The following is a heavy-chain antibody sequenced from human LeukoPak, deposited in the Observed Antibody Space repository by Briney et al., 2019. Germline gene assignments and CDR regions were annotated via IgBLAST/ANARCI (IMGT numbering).Heavy chain of an antibody. D-gene: IGHD2/OR15-2a*01. CDR1: GYTFTSYG. V-gene: IGHV1-18*01. CDR3: ARYYWDYYYYYMDV. J-gene: IGHJ6*03. Sequence: EASVKVSCKASGYTFTSYGISWVRQAPGQGLEWMGWISAYNGNTNYAQKLQGRVTMTTGTSTSTAYMELRSLRSDDTAVYYCARYYWDYYYYYMDVWGKGTTVTISS. CDR2: ISAYNGNT.